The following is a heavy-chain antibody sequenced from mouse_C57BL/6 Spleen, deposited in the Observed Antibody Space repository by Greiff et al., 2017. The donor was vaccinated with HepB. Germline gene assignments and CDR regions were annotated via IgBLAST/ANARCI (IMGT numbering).Heavy chain of an antibody. Sequence: QVQLKQPGAELVMPGASVKLSCKASGYTFTSYWMHWVKQRPGQGLEWIGEIDPSDSYTNYNQKFKGKSTLTVDKSSSTAYMQLSSLTSEDSAVYYCARRFITRYFDVWGTGTTVTVSS. CDR3: ARRFITRYFDV. D-gene: IGHD1-1*01. V-gene: IGHV1-69*01. CDR2: IDPSDSYT. CDR1: GYTFTSYW. J-gene: IGHJ1*03.